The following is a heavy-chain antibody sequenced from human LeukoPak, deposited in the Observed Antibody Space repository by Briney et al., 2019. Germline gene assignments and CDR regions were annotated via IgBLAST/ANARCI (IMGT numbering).Heavy chain of an antibody. J-gene: IGHJ3*02. CDR1: GDSISSPYY. V-gene: IGHV4-59*08. CDR2: IYYSGST. CDR3: ASLDSSENAFDI. D-gene: IGHD3-22*01. Sequence: SETLSLTCAVSGDSISSPYYWSWIRQPPGKGLEWIGYIYYSGSTNYNPSLKSRVTISVDTSKNQFSLKLSSVTAADTAVYYCASLDSSENAFDIWGQGTMVTVSS.